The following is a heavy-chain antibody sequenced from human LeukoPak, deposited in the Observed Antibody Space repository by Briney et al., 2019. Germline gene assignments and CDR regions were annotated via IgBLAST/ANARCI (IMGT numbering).Heavy chain of an antibody. J-gene: IGHJ3*02. D-gene: IGHD3-22*01. CDR1: GGSISSNSYY. CDR2: IYYSGST. V-gene: IGHV4-39*07. CDR3: ARDRYYYDTSGPPLDI. Sequence: PSETLSLTCTVSGGSISSNSYYWGWIRQSPGKGLEWIANIYYSGSTYYNPSLKSRVTISVDTSKSQFSLELSSVTAADTAVYYCARDRYYYDTSGPPLDIWGQGTMVTVSS.